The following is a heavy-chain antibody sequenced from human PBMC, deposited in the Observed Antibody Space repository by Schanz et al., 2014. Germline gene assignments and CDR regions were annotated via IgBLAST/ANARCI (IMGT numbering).Heavy chain of an antibody. CDR2: ISGTTTYT. D-gene: IGHD2-2*01. CDR3: AKDSTHIDIVLVPTAIDY. Sequence: QVQLVESGGGLVKPGGSLRLSCAASGFTFSDYYMSWIRQAPGKGLEWVSYISGTTTYTNYADSVKGRFTISRDNSKNTLYLHMNTRRSEDTAVYYCAKDSTHIDIVLVPTAIDYWGQGTLVTVSS. J-gene: IGHJ4*02. V-gene: IGHV3-11*06. CDR1: GFTFSDYY.